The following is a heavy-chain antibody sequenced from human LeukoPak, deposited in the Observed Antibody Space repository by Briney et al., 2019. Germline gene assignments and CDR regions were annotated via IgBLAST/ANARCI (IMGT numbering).Heavy chain of an antibody. V-gene: IGHV4-59*08. J-gene: IGHJ1*01. Sequence: SETLSLTCTVSVGSISNYYWSWIRQPPGKGLECMGYIYYSGTTNYNPSLTSRVTISVDTSKNQFSLKLSSATAADTAVYYCARHGGYSSPYLHWGQGTLVTVSS. CDR3: ARHGGYSSPYLH. D-gene: IGHD6-13*01. CDR1: VGSISNYY. CDR2: IYYSGTT.